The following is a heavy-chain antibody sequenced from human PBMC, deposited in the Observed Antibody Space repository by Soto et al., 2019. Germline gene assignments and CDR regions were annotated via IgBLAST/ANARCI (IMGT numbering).Heavy chain of an antibody. Sequence: GSLRLSCAASGFTFSSYGMHWVRQAPGKGLEWVAVISYDGSNKYYADSVKGRFTISRDNSKNTLYLQMNSLRAEDTAVYYCAKDLSVTTTARTGPLDYWGQGTLVTVSS. V-gene: IGHV3-30*18. J-gene: IGHJ4*02. D-gene: IGHD4-17*01. CDR2: ISYDGSNK. CDR1: GFTFSSYG. CDR3: AKDLSVTTTARTGPLDY.